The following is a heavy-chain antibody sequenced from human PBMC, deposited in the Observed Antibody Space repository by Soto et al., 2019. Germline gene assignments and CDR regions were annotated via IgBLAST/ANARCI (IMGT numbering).Heavy chain of an antibody. D-gene: IGHD2-15*01. V-gene: IGHV3-21*01. Sequence: GGSLRLSCAASGFSFSSYTMNWVRQAPGKGLQWVSSITNRGTHTYSADSVKGRFTISRDNDKNSLYLQMNNLRAEDTAIYFCARAHEVAWFDSWGRGTLVTVSS. CDR3: ARAHEVAWFDS. CDR1: GFSFSSYT. J-gene: IGHJ5*01. CDR2: ITNRGTHT.